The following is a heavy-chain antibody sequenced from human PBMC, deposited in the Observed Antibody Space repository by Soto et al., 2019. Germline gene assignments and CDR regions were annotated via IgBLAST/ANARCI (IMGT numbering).Heavy chain of an antibody. Sequence: QITLKESGPALVKPTQPLTLTCTYSGFSLSTTGVRVGWIRQPPGKALEWLALIYWDDDTRYSSSLKSRLSITKVPSENQVVLSMTNMDPADTGTYFCAHGRVGRELDYWGQGTLVTVSS. CDR2: IYWDDDT. CDR3: AHGRVGRELDY. CDR1: GFSLSTTGVR. D-gene: IGHD1-26*01. J-gene: IGHJ4*02. V-gene: IGHV2-5*02.